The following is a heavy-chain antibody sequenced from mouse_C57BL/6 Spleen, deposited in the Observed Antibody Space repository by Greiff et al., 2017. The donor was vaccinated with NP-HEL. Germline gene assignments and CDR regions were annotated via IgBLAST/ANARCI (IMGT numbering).Heavy chain of an antibody. V-gene: IGHV5-9-1*02. J-gene: IGHJ4*01. CDR3: TRDGGDSSGYVGDY. Sequence: EVKLVESGEGLVKPGGSLKLSCAASGFTFSSYAMSWVRQTPEKRLEWVAYISSGGDYIYYADTVKGRFTISRDNARNTLYLQMSSLKSEDTAMYYCTRDGGDSSGYVGDYWGQGTSVTVSS. CDR2: ISSGGDYI. D-gene: IGHD3-2*02. CDR1: GFTFSSYA.